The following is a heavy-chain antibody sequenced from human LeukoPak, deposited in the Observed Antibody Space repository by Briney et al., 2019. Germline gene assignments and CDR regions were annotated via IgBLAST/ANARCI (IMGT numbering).Heavy chain of an antibody. V-gene: IGHV4-34*01. CDR2: INHSGST. CDR1: GGSFSGYY. CDR3: ARKRRDLLHNTPFFDY. D-gene: IGHD3/OR15-3a*01. J-gene: IGHJ4*02. Sequence: SETLSLTCAVYGGSFSGYYWSWVRQPPGKGLEWIGEINHSGSTNYNPYLTSGGTISVDTSKNQFSLKLSSVTAADTAVYYCARKRRDLLHNTPFFDYWGQGTLVTVSS.